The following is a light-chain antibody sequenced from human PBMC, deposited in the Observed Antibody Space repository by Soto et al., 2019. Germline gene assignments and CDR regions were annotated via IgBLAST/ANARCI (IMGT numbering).Light chain of an antibody. Sequence: EIVMTQSPAALSVSPVERATLSCRASQSVSTNLAWYQQKPGQAPRLLIYGASTRATGLPARFSGSGSGTDFTLTISSLQSEDFAIYYCQQYNNWPLTFGGGTKVDIK. CDR1: QSVSTN. V-gene: IGKV3-15*01. CDR2: GAS. J-gene: IGKJ4*01. CDR3: QQYNNWPLT.